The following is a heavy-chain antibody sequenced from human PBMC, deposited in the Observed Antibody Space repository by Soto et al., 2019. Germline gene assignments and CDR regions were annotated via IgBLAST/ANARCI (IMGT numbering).Heavy chain of an antibody. Sequence: PSETLSLTCTVSGGSISSYYWSWIRQPPGKGLEWIGYIYYSGGTNYNPSLKSRVTISVDTSKNQFSLKLSSVTAADTAVYYCARHRKRYCSSTSCSDYWGQGTVVTVSS. J-gene: IGHJ4*02. D-gene: IGHD2-2*01. V-gene: IGHV4-59*08. CDR2: IYYSGGT. CDR1: GGSISSYY. CDR3: ARHRKRYCSSTSCSDY.